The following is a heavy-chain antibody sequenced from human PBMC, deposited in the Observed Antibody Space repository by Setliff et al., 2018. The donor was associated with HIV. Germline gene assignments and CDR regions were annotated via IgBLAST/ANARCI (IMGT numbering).Heavy chain of an antibody. V-gene: IGHV4-34*01. CDR1: GGSFSGYY. J-gene: IGHJ6*03. D-gene: IGHD4-4*01. CDR3: ARARATETTFHYFDYYMDV. CDR2: VNHSGST. Sequence: PSETLSLTCAVYGGSFSGYYWSWIRQPPGKGLEWIGEVNHSGSTNYNPSLKSRVTISVGMSKNQFSLKLSSVTAADTAVYYCARARATETTFHYFDYYMDVWGKGTTVTVSS.